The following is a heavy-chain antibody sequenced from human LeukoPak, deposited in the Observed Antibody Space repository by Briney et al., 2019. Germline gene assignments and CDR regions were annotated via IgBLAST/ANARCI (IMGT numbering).Heavy chain of an antibody. CDR3: ASQLETFYMDV. J-gene: IGHJ6*03. V-gene: IGHV3-30-3*01. CDR2: ISYDGSNK. Sequence: GGSLRLSCAASGFTFSSYAMHWVRQAPGKGLEWVAVISYDGSNKYYADSVKGRFTISRDNAKNSLYLQMNSLRDEDTAVYYCASQLETFYMDVWGKGTTVTVSS. CDR1: GFTFSSYA. D-gene: IGHD5-24*01.